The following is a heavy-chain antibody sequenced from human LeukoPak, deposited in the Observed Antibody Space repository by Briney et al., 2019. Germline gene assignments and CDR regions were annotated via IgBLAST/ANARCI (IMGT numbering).Heavy chain of an antibody. CDR3: AKFCGSRHYYDSSGYNGGIDY. CDR2: ISGSGGST. V-gene: IGHV3-23*01. Sequence: GGSLRLSCAASGFTFSSYAMSWVRQAPGKGLEWVSAISGSGGSTYYADSVKGRFTISRDNSKNTLYLQMNSLRVEDTAVYYCAKFCGSRHYYDSSGYNGGIDYWGQGTLVTVSS. D-gene: IGHD3-22*01. J-gene: IGHJ4*02. CDR1: GFTFSSYA.